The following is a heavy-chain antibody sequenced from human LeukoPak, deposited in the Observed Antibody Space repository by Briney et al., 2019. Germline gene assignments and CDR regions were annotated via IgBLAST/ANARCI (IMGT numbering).Heavy chain of an antibody. CDR1: GFTVSSSY. Sequence: GGSLRLSCAASGFTVSSSYMSWVRQAPGKGLEWVSLIYSGGSTYYADSVKGRFTISRDNSKNTLYLQMSSLRAEDTAAYYCARSDRITMIRGAPQSPDYWGQGTLVTVSS. CDR2: IYSGGST. V-gene: IGHV3-53*01. J-gene: IGHJ4*02. CDR3: ARSDRITMIRGAPQSPDY. D-gene: IGHD3-10*01.